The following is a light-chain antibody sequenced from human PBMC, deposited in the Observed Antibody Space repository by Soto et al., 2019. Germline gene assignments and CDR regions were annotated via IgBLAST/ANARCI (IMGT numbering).Light chain of an antibody. J-gene: IGKJ1*01. V-gene: IGKV1-5*01. CDR2: DAS. Sequence: DIQMTQSPSILSASVGDRVTITCRASQSISNWLAWYQQKPGKAPKVLIYDASSLESGVPSRFSGSGSGTEFTLTISSLQPDDFATYYCQQYDSYWTFGQGTKVDIK. CDR1: QSISNW. CDR3: QQYDSYWT.